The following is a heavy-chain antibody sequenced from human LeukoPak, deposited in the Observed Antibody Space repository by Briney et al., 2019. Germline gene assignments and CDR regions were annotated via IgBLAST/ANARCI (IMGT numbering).Heavy chain of an antibody. CDR2: INHSGST. CDR3: ARFIRYFDL. CDR1: GVSFSGYY. J-gene: IGHJ2*01. V-gene: IGHV4-34*01. Sequence: PSETLSLTCAVYGVSFSGYYWSWIRQPPGKGLEWIGEINHSGSTNYNPSLKSRVTISVDTSKNQFSLKLSSVTAADTAVYYCARFIRYFDLWGRGTLVTVSS. D-gene: IGHD3-16*02.